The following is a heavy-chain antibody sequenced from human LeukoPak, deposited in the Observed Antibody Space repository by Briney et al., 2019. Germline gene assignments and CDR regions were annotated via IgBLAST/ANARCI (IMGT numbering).Heavy chain of an antibody. CDR2: IKGDGSEN. J-gene: IGHJ6*02. Sequence: GGSLRLSCAASGFTLSGYFMSWVRQAPGEGLEWVASIKGDGSENYYVDSVKGRFTISRDNAKNSLYLQMSNLRAEDTAVYFCARGGGLDVWGQGATVTVSS. CDR3: ARGGGLDV. D-gene: IGHD3-16*01. CDR1: GFTLSGYF. V-gene: IGHV3-7*03.